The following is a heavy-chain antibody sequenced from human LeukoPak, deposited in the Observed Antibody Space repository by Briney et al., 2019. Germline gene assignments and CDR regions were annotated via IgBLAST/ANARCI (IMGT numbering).Heavy chain of an antibody. Sequence: GGSLRLSCAASGLTFSAYAMHWVRQAPGKGLEWVAVISFDGSDKYYADSVKGRFTISRDNSMNTLYLQMSSLRPDDSAMYYCARGVVPVGIFYFDYWGQGTLVTVSS. CDR2: ISFDGSDK. J-gene: IGHJ4*02. D-gene: IGHD2-21*01. CDR3: ARGVVPVGIFYFDY. V-gene: IGHV3-30*04. CDR1: GLTFSAYA.